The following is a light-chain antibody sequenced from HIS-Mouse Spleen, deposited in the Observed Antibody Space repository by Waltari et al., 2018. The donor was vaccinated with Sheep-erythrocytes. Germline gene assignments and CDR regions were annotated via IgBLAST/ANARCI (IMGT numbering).Light chain of an antibody. CDR2: EVS. CDR1: SSDVGGSNY. Sequence: QSALTQPPSASGSPGQSVTISCPGTSSDVGGSNYVPWYQQHPGKAPQLMIYEVSKRPSGVPDRFSGSKSGNTASLTVSGLQAEDEADYYCSSYAGSNNWVFGGGTKLTVL. J-gene: IGLJ3*02. CDR3: SSYAGSNNWV. V-gene: IGLV2-8*01.